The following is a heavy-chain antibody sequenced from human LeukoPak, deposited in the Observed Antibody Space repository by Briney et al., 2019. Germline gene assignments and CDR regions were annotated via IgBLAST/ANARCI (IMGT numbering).Heavy chain of an antibody. J-gene: IGHJ4*02. Sequence: PSETLSLTCAVYGGSFSGYYWSWIRQPPGKGLEWIGEINHSGSTNYNPSLRSRVTISVDTSKNQFSLELSSVTAADTAVYYCARSNYWGQGTLVTVSS. V-gene: IGHV4-34*01. CDR2: INHSGST. CDR1: GGSFSGYY. CDR3: ARSNY.